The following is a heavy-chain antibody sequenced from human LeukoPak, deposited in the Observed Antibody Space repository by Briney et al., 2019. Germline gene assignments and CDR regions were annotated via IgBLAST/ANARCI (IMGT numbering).Heavy chain of an antibody. J-gene: IGHJ4*02. CDR3: AKGSGTSRPYYLDY. CDR2: VYTGGST. Sequence: SETLSLTCTVSGASISSGSYYWSWIRQPAGKGLEWIGRVYTGGSTTYNPSLKSRVTISVDTSKNQFSLNLSSVTAADTAVYYCAKGSGTSRPYYLDYWGRGTLVTVSS. V-gene: IGHV4-61*02. CDR1: GASISSGSYY. D-gene: IGHD6-25*01.